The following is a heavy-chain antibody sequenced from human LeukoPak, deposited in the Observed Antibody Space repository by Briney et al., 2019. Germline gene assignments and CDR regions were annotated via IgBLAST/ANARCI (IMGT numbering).Heavy chain of an antibody. D-gene: IGHD2-2*01. CDR3: ARVDVGYCSSTSCYRDAFDI. CDR1: GYTFTSYA. Sequence: ASVKVSCKASGYTFTSYAMHWVRQAPGQRLEWMGWINAGNGNTKYSQKFQGRVTITRDTSASTAYTELSSLRSEDTAVYYCARVDVGYCSSTSCYRDAFDIWGQGTMVTVSS. CDR2: INAGNGNT. J-gene: IGHJ3*02. V-gene: IGHV1-3*01.